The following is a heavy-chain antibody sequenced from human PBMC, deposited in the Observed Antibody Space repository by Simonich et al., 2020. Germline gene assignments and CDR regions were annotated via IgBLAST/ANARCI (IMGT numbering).Heavy chain of an antibody. CDR3: ARATNIEYYMDV. CDR2: KWYDGSNK. Sequence: HVQLVESGGGVVPPGRSLRLSCAASGFTFSSYGMHWVRQAPGKGQRGVAVKWYDGSNKYYAYSVKGRFTISRDNSKNTLSLQMNRLGAEDKAVYYCARATNIEYYMDVWGKGTTVTVSS. D-gene: IGHD2-8*01. V-gene: IGHV3-33*01. CDR1: GFTFSSYG. J-gene: IGHJ6*03.